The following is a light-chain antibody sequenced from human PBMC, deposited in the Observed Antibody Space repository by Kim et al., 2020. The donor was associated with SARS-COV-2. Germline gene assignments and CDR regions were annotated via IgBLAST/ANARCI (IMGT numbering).Light chain of an antibody. CDR3: SSYTSSSTSVV. CDR2: DVS. CDR1: NSDVGGYNY. J-gene: IGLJ2*01. V-gene: IGLV2-14*01. Sequence: SSLPQPVFVSCSPGQSITISCTGTNSDVGGYNYVSWYQQHPGKAPKLMIYDVSKRPSGVSNRFSGSKSGNTASLTISGLQAEDEADYYCSSYTSSSTSVVFGGGTQLTVL.